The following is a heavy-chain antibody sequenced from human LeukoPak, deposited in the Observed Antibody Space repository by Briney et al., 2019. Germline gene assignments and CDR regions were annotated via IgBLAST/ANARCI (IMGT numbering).Heavy chain of an antibody. V-gene: IGHV4-39*07. D-gene: IGHD1-1*01. Sequence: SETLSLTCTVSGGSISSGDYYWSWIRQPPGKGLEWIGEINHSGSTNYNPSLKRRVTISVDKSKNQFSLKLSSVTAADTAVYYCARGERGDWNHSDYYYGMDVWGQGTTVTVSS. CDR2: INHSGST. J-gene: IGHJ6*02. CDR1: GGSISSGDYY. CDR3: ARGERGDWNHSDYYYGMDV.